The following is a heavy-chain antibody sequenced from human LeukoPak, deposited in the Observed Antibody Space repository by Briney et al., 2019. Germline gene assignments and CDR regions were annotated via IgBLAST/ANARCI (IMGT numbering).Heavy chain of an antibody. D-gene: IGHD3-16*02. V-gene: IGHV4-39*07. CDR3: ARGTGGVIAPFDY. CDR2: IYYSGST. CDR1: GGSISSSSYY. J-gene: IGHJ4*02. Sequence: SETLSLTCTVSGGSISSSSYYWGWIRQPPGKGLEWIGSIYYSGSTNYNPSLKSRVTISVDTSKNQFSLKLSSVTAADTAVYYCARGTGGVIAPFDYWGQGTLVTVSS.